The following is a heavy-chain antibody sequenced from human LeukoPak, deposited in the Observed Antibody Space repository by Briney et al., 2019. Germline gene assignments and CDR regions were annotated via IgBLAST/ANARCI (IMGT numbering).Heavy chain of an antibody. Sequence: KPSETLSLTCAVYGGSFSGYYWSWIRQPPGKGLEWIGYIYYSGSANYNPSLRSRVTISVDTSKNQFSLKLSSVTSADTSVYYCARVDSNNWYDSRGYFDYWSQGTLVTVSS. J-gene: IGHJ4*02. CDR2: IYYSGSA. D-gene: IGHD3-3*01. V-gene: IGHV4-59*01. CDR1: GGSFSGYY. CDR3: ARVDSNNWYDSRGYFDY.